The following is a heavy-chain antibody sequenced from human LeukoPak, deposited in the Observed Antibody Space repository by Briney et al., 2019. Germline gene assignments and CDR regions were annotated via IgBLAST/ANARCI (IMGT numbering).Heavy chain of an antibody. V-gene: IGHV4-59*08. CDR3: ARHLRSGAVDY. Sequence: PSETLSLTCTVSGGSLTYYYWSWIRQPPGKGLEWIGYVHYSGSTNYNPSLKSRVTISVDTSKNQFSLELSSVTAADTAVYYCARHLRSGAVDYWGQGTLVTVSS. CDR2: VHYSGST. D-gene: IGHD4-17*01. J-gene: IGHJ4*02. CDR1: GGSLTYYY.